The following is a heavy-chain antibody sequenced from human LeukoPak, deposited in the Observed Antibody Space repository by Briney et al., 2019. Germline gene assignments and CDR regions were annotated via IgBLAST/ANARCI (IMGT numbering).Heavy chain of an antibody. Sequence: GGSLRLSCAASGFTFSSYGMHWVRQAPGKGLEWVAFIRYDGSNKYYADSVKGRFTISRDNSKNTLYLQMNSLRAEDTAVYYCAKGIVVVPAAIPTSFDPWGQGTLVTVSS. CDR1: GFTFSSYG. CDR2: IRYDGSNK. D-gene: IGHD2-2*02. CDR3: AKGIVVVPAAIPTSFDP. V-gene: IGHV3-30*02. J-gene: IGHJ5*02.